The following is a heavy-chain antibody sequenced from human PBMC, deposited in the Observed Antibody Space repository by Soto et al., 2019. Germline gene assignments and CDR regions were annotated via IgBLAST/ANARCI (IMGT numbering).Heavy chain of an antibody. CDR1: GGTFSKYA. CDR3: ARPLRDRNYYYGMAG. J-gene: IGHJ6*02. Sequence: QVQLVQSGAEMQQPGASVRVSCKASGGTFSKYAFSWVRQAPGQGLEWLGGTIPMFGTPNYAQKFQGRVAISADESTATVSMELISLRSEDTAVYLFARPLRDRNYYYGMAGWDQGTRVTVSS. D-gene: IGHD3-22*01. V-gene: IGHV1-69*01. CDR2: TIPMFGTP.